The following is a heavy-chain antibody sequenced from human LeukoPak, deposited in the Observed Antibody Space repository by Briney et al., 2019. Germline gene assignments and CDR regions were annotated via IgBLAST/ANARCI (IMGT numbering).Heavy chain of an antibody. CDR1: GFTFSSYAM. D-gene: IGHD3-10*01. CDR2: IYHSGST. V-gene: IGHV4-4*02. J-gene: IGHJ2*01. Sequence: PGGSLRLSCAASGFTFSSYAMSWVRQPPGKGLEWIGEIYHSGSTNYNPSLKSRVTISVDKSKNQFSLKLSSVTAADTAVYYCARGTYYYGSGSYSPWWYFDLWGRGTLVTVSS. CDR3: ARGTYYYGSGSYSPWWYFDL.